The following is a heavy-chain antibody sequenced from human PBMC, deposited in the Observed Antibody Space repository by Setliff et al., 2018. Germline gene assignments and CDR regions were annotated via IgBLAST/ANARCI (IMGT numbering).Heavy chain of an antibody. D-gene: IGHD6-6*01. J-gene: IGHJ4*02. CDR3: ARGRNVAARLFDS. CDR2: IYYSGST. CDR1: GASISGSSFY. Sequence: SSETLSLTCTVSGASISGSSFYWAWIRQPPGKGLEWIGYIYYSGSTYYNPSLKSRVTISVDTSRAQFSLKLSAMTAADTAVYYCARGRNVAARLFDSWGQGTLVTVSS. V-gene: IGHV4-39*07.